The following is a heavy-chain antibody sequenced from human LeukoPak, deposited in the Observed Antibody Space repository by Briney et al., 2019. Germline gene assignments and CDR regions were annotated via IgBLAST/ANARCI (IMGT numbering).Heavy chain of an antibody. V-gene: IGHV4-59*01. CDR1: GGSISSYH. CDR2: IYYSGST. J-gene: IGHJ6*02. Sequence: TSETLSLTCTVSGGSISSYHWSWIRQPPGKGLEWIGYIYYSGSTNYNPSLKSRVTISVDTSKNQFSLKLSSVTAADTAVYYCARVRYYYYGMDVWGQGTTVTVSS. CDR3: ARVRYYYYGMDV.